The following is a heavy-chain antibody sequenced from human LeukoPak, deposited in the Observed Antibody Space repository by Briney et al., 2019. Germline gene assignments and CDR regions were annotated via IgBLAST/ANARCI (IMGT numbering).Heavy chain of an antibody. D-gene: IGHD3-10*01. Sequence: PSEILSLTCTVSGGSISSYYWSWIRQPAGKGLEWIGRIYTSGSTNYNPSLKSRVTMSVDTSKNQFSLKLSSVTAADTAVYYCAREGFGELLGVHDYWGQGTLVTVSS. CDR3: AREGFGELLGVHDY. CDR2: IYTSGST. V-gene: IGHV4-4*07. CDR1: GGSISSYY. J-gene: IGHJ4*02.